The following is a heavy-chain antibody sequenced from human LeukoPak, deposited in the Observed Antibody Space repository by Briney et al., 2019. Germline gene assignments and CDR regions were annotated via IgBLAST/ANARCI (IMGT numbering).Heavy chain of an antibody. CDR2: ISYDGSNK. CDR3: AKTGNYNWNGFDY. CDR1: GFTVRSSY. Sequence: GGSLRLSCGASGFTVRSSYMSWVRQAPGKGLEWVAIISYDGSNKYYADSVKGRFTISRDNSKNTLYLQMNSLRVEDSAVYYCAKTGNYNWNGFDYWGQGTLVTVSS. D-gene: IGHD1-20*01. J-gene: IGHJ4*02. V-gene: IGHV3-30*18.